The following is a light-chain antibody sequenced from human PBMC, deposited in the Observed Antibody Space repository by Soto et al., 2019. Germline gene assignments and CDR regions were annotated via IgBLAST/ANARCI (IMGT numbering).Light chain of an antibody. Sequence: QSALTQPASVSGSPGQSITISCTGTSSDVGGYKYVSWYQQHPDKAPKLMIYEVSKRPSGISNRFSGSKSGNTASLTISGLQAEDEADYYCCSYARSSTWMFGGGTKLTVL. J-gene: IGLJ3*02. CDR1: SSDVGGYKY. CDR3: CSYARSSTWM. CDR2: EVS. V-gene: IGLV2-23*02.